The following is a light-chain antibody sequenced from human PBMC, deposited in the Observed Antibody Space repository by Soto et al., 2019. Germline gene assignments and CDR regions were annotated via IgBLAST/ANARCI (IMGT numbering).Light chain of an antibody. CDR1: SSNIGSNY. CDR3: AAWDDSLSGVV. V-gene: IGLV1-47*01. CDR2: RSN. Sequence: QSVLTQPPSASGTPGQRVTISCSGSSSNIGSNYVYWYQQLPGTAPKLLIYRSNQRPSGVPDRFSGSKSGASASLAISGLRSEDEADYYCAAWDDSLSGVVFGGGTKVTV. J-gene: IGLJ2*01.